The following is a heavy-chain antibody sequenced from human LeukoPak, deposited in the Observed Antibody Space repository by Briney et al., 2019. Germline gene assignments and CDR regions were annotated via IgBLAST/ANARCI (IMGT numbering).Heavy chain of an antibody. J-gene: IGHJ6*02. Sequence: PGGSLRLSCAASGFTFSSYAMSWVRQAPGKGLEWVSAIRGSGGSTYYADSVKGRFTISRHNSKNTLYLQMNSLRAEDTAVYYCARDHRVTAAAGTFYYYYGMDVWGQGTTVTVSS. D-gene: IGHD6-13*01. CDR2: IRGSGGST. CDR3: ARDHRVTAAAGTFYYYYGMDV. V-gene: IGHV3-23*01. CDR1: GFTFSSYA.